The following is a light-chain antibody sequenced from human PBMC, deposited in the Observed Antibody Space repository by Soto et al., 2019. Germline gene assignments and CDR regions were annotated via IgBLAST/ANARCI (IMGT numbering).Light chain of an antibody. J-gene: IGKJ1*01. Sequence: DVVMTQSPLSLPVTLGQPATISCRSSQGLVHSDGNTYLSWFQQRPGQSPRRLIYKISNRDSGVPDRFSSSGSGTDFTLKISRVEAEDIGVYYCMQGSHWPTTFGQGTKVDIK. V-gene: IGKV2-30*02. CDR1: QGLVHSDGNTY. CDR2: KIS. CDR3: MQGSHWPTT.